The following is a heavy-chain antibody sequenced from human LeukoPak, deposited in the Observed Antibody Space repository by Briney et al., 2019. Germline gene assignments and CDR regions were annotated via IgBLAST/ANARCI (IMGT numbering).Heavy chain of an antibody. CDR2: IYYSGST. CDR1: GGSISSGGYY. CDR3: AREVRGYSGPGWFDP. Sequence: PSETLSLTCTVSGGSISSGGYYWSWIRQPPGKGLEWIGYIYYSGSTNYNPSLKSRVTISVDTSKNQFSLKLSSVTAADTAVYYCAREVRGYSGPGWFDPWGQGTLVTVSS. V-gene: IGHV4-61*08. J-gene: IGHJ5*02. D-gene: IGHD5-12*01.